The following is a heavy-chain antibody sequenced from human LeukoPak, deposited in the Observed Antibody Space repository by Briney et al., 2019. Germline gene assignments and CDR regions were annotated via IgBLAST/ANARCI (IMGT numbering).Heavy chain of an antibody. CDR3: ARDRSAAYYDFWSGSPLGVEFDY. Sequence: GGSPRLSCAASGFTFSSYWMSWVRQAPGKGLEWVANIKQDGSEKYYVDSVKGRFTISRDNAKNSLYLQMNSLRAEDTAVYYCARDRSAAYYDFWSGSPLGVEFDYWGQGTLVTVSS. V-gene: IGHV3-7*01. CDR2: IKQDGSEK. D-gene: IGHD3-3*01. J-gene: IGHJ4*02. CDR1: GFTFSSYW.